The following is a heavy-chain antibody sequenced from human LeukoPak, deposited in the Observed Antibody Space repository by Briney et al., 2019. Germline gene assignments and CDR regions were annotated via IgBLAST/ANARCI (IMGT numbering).Heavy chain of an antibody. CDR1: GGSISSGSYY. V-gene: IGHV4-61*02. CDR2: IYTSGST. J-gene: IGHJ6*03. Sequence: SETLSLTCTVSGGSISSGSYYWSWIRQPAGKGLEWIGRIYTSGSTNYNPSLKSRVTISVDTSKNQFSLKLSSVTAADTAVYYCARDISDYDFLRVGYYYYMDVWGKGTTVTVSS. CDR3: ARDISDYDFLRVGYYYYMDV. D-gene: IGHD3-3*01.